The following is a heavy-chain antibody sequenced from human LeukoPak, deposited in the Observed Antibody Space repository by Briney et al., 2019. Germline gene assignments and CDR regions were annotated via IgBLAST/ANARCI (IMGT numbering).Heavy chain of an antibody. V-gene: IGHV4-4*07. Sequence: SETLSLTCTVSGGSISSYYWSWIRQLAGKGLEWIGRIYTSGSTNYNPSLKSRVTMSVDTSKNQFSLKLSSVTAADTAVYYCARAEGYCSSTSCMAFDIWGQGTMVTVSS. CDR2: IYTSGST. CDR1: GGSISSYY. CDR3: ARAEGYCSSTSCMAFDI. J-gene: IGHJ3*02. D-gene: IGHD2-2*01.